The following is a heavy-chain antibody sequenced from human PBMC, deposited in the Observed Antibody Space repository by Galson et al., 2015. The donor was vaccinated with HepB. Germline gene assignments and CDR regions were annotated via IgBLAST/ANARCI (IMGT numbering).Heavy chain of an antibody. CDR3: VTPGPIVGAGY. CDR2: ISSNGGST. Sequence: SLRLSCAASGFTFSSYAMHWVRQAPGKGLEYVSAISSNGGSTYYADSVKGRFTISRDNSKNTLYLQMSSLRAEDTAVYYCVTPGPIVGAGYWGQGTLVTVSS. CDR1: GFTFSSYA. D-gene: IGHD1-26*01. V-gene: IGHV3-64D*06. J-gene: IGHJ4*02.